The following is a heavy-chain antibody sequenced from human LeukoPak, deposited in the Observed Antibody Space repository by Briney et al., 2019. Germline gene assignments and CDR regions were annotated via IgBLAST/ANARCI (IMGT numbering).Heavy chain of an antibody. CDR1: GYTFTSYD. V-gene: IGHV1-8*01. CDR2: MNPNSGNT. D-gene: IGHD6-13*01. CDR3: ARTKGIAASGTINWFDP. J-gene: IGHJ5*02. Sequence: ASVKVSCKASGYTFTSYDINWVRQATGQGLEWMGWMNPNSGNTGYAQKFQGRVTITRNTSISTAYMELSSLRSEDTAVYSCARTKGIAASGTINWFDPWGQGTLVTVSS.